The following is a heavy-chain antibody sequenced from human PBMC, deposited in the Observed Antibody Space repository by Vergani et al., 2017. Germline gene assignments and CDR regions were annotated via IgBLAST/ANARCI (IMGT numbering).Heavy chain of an antibody. J-gene: IGHJ4*02. CDR1: GYSFTNYW. CDR2: IHPADSDT. V-gene: IGHV5-51*01. D-gene: IGHD3-22*01. Sequence: EVQLVQSGAEVKKPGASLKISRQISGYSFTNYWIGWVRQMPGKGLEWMGIIHPADSDTRYSPSFQGQVTISVDKSISTAYLQRSSLRASDSAMYYCARLYGRDSSGSKYFDYWGQGTLVTVSS. CDR3: ARLYGRDSSGSKYFDY.